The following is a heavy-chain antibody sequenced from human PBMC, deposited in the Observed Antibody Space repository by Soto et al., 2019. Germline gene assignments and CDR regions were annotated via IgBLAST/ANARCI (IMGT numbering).Heavy chain of an antibody. Sequence: QVQLVQSGAEEKKPGASVKVSCKASGYTFTSYAMHWVRQAPGQRLEWMGWINAGNGNTKYSQKFQGGVTITRDTSASTAYMELSSLRSEDTAVYYCARIGRVGTTYYYYYGMDVWGQGTTVTVSS. D-gene: IGHD1-1*01. CDR3: ARIGRVGTTYYYYYGMDV. V-gene: IGHV1-3*05. CDR2: INAGNGNT. J-gene: IGHJ6*02. CDR1: GYTFTSYA.